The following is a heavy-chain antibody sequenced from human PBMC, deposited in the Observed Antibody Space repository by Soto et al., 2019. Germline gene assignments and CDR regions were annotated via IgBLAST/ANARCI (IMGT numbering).Heavy chain of an antibody. CDR3: ATQTYSSNWHR. CDR2: ISHGGTT. Sequence: QVQLQESGPGLVKPSGTLSLTCGVSSGSISSSNWWSWVRQPPGRGLEWIWEISHGGTTNYNPSLESRVTMSLDKSSNQFALKLSSVTAADTAVYYCATQTYSSNWHRWGQGTLVTVSS. V-gene: IGHV4-4*02. D-gene: IGHD1-1*01. CDR1: SGSISSSNW. J-gene: IGHJ5*02.